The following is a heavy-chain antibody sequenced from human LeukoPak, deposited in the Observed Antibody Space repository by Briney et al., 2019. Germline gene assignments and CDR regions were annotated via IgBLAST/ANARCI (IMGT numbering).Heavy chain of an antibody. V-gene: IGHV3-33*01. Sequence: GGSLRLSCAASGFTFSSYGMHWVRQAPGKGLEWVAVIWHDGSNKYYADSVKGRFTISRDNSKNTLYLQMNSLRAEDTAVYYCAREDSSGSPGDYWGQGTLVTVSS. CDR2: IWHDGSNK. J-gene: IGHJ4*02. CDR1: GFTFSSYG. D-gene: IGHD3-22*01. CDR3: AREDSSGSPGDY.